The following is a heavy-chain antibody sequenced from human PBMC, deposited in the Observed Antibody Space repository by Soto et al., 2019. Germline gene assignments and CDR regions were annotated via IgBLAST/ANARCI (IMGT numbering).Heavy chain of an antibody. CDR2: ISAYNGNT. D-gene: IGHD3-22*01. J-gene: IGHJ3*02. Sequence: ASVKVSCKASVYTFTSYGISWVRQAPGPGLEWMGWISAYNGNTNYAQKLQGRVTMTTDTSTSTAYMELRSLRSDDTAVYYCASLTNYSDSSGYHDAFAIWGQGTMVTVS. CDR1: VYTFTSYG. V-gene: IGHV1-18*01. CDR3: ASLTNYSDSSGYHDAFAI.